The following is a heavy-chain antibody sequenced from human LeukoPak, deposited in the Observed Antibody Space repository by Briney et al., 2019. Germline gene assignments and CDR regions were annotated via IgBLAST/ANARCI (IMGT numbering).Heavy chain of an antibody. CDR3: ATKGYCSSTSCYYFDY. Sequence: ASVKVSCKASGYTFTSYYMHWVRQAPGQGLEWMGIINPSGGSTSYAQKFQGRVTMTEDTSTDTAYMEQSSLRSEDTAVYYCATKGYCSSTSCYYFDYWGQGTLVTVS. CDR2: INPSGGST. CDR1: GYTFTSYY. D-gene: IGHD2-2*01. V-gene: IGHV1-46*01. J-gene: IGHJ4*02.